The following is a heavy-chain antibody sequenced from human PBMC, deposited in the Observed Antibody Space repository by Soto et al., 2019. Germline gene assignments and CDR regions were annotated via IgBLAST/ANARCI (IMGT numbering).Heavy chain of an antibody. J-gene: IGHJ3*02. D-gene: IGHD2-21*02. CDR1: GGTFSSYA. CDR3: ARGADTKVTAQASDI. CDR2: IIPIFGTA. Sequence: ASVKVSCKASGGTFSSYAISWVRQAPGQGLEWMGGIIPIFGTANYAQKFQGRVTITADKSTSTAYMELSSLRSEDTAVYYCARGADTKVTAQASDIWGQGTMVTVSS. V-gene: IGHV1-69*06.